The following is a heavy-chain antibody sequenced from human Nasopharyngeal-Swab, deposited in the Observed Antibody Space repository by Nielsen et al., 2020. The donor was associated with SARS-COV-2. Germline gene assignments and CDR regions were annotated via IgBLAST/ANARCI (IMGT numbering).Heavy chain of an antibody. Sequence: SETLSLTCTVSGGSISSYYWSWIRQPPGKGLEWIGYIYYSGSTYYNPSLKSRVTISVDTSKNQFSLKLSSVTAADTAVYYCSPYTVTTGNFDYWGQGTLVTVSS. CDR1: GGSISSYY. J-gene: IGHJ4*02. V-gene: IGHV4-59*04. D-gene: IGHD4-17*01. CDR3: SPYTVTTGNFDY. CDR2: IYYSGST.